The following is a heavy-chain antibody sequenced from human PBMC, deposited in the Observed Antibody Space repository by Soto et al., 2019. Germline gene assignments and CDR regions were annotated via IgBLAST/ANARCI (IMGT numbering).Heavy chain of an antibody. V-gene: IGHV3-23*01. CDR2: ISGSGGST. Sequence: EVQLLESGGGLVQPGGSLRLSCAASGFTFSSYAMSWVRQAPGKGLEWVSAISGSGGSTYYADSVKGRFTISRDNSEDTLYLQMDSLRAEDTAVYYCAKIPRSSSWYLAVFDIWGQGTMVTVSS. J-gene: IGHJ3*02. D-gene: IGHD6-13*01. CDR3: AKIPRSSSWYLAVFDI. CDR1: GFTFSSYA.